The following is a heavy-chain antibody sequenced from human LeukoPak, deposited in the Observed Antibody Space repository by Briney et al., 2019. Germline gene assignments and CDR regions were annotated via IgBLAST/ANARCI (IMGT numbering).Heavy chain of an antibody. CDR1: GFAFSNYA. J-gene: IGHJ4*02. D-gene: IGHD1-14*01. CDR3: AKDDTTCSQRRDYFDH. V-gene: IGHV3-23*01. CDR2: ITGRGGST. Sequence: GGSLRLSCAASGFAFSNYAMVWVRQAPGKGLEWVSAITGRGGSTYYADSGKGRFTISRDNSKNTLYLQMNSLRAEDTAVYYCAKDDTTCSQRRDYFDHWGQGTLVSVSS.